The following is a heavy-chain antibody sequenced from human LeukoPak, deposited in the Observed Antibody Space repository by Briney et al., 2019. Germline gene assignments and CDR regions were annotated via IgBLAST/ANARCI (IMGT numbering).Heavy chain of an antibody. CDR1: GYTFTIYD. CDR3: AREGSSTSIDY. CDR2: MNPNSGNT. Sequence: GASVKVSFKASGYTFTIYDINWVRQATGQGLEWMGWMNPNSGNTGYVQKFQGRVTMTRDTSISTAYMELSSLRSEDTAVYYCAREGSSTSIDYWGQGTLVTVSS. V-gene: IGHV1-8*01. D-gene: IGHD2-2*01. J-gene: IGHJ4*02.